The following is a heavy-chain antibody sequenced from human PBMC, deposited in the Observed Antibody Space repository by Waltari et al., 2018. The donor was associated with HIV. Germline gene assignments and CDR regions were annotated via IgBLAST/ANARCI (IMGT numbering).Heavy chain of an antibody. V-gene: IGHV3-15*01. CDR3: TTDRAGYYDILTGSFDY. CDR1: GFTFSNAW. Sequence: EVQLVESGGGLVKPGGSLRLSCAASGFTFSNAWMSKTDGGTTDYAAPVKGRFTISRDDSKNTLYLQMNSLKTEDTAVYYCTTDRAGYYDILTGSFDYWGQGTLVTVSS. J-gene: IGHJ4*02. CDR2: KTDGGTT. D-gene: IGHD3-9*01.